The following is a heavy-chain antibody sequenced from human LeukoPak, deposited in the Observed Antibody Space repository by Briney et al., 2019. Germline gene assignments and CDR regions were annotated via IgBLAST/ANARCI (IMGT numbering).Heavy chain of an antibody. V-gene: IGHV4-31*03. CDR3: ARGRDFYYYMDV. Sequence: SETLSLTCTVSGGSISSGGYYWSWIRQHPGKGLEWIGYIYYSGSTCYNPSLKSRVTISVDTSKNQFSLKLSSVTAADTAVYYCARGRDFYYYMDVWGKGTTVTVSS. D-gene: IGHD3-10*01. CDR1: GGSISSGGYY. CDR2: IYYSGST. J-gene: IGHJ6*03.